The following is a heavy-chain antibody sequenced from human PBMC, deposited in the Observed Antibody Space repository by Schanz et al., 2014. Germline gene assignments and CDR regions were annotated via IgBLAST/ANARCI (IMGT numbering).Heavy chain of an antibody. V-gene: IGHV3-30*18. J-gene: IGHJ6*02. CDR2: ISYDGTIK. CDR3: AKSGYCRSTSCYQYNYYGLDV. D-gene: IGHD2-2*03. Sequence: QVQLVESGGGVVQPGRSLRLSCAASGFTFSNYAMHWVRQAPGKGLEWVALISYDGTIKVHADSVKGRFIISRDNSNNTLFLQINSLRAEDTAVYYCAKSGYCRSTSCYQYNYYGLDVWGQGTTVTVSS. CDR1: GFTFSNYA.